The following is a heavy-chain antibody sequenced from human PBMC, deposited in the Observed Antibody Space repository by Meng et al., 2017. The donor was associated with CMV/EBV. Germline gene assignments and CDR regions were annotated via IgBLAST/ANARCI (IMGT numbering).Heavy chain of an antibody. CDR2: ISWNSGSI. CDR3: VRDRDYSNSILEY. V-gene: IGHV3-9*01. J-gene: IGHJ4*02. D-gene: IGHD4-11*01. Sequence: GGSLRLSCAASGFTFDDYAMHWVRQAPGKGLEWVSGISWNSGSIGYADSVKGRFTISRDNSKNMVYLQMNSLRAEDTAVYYCVRDRDYSNSILEYWGQGTLVTVSS. CDR1: GFTFDDYA.